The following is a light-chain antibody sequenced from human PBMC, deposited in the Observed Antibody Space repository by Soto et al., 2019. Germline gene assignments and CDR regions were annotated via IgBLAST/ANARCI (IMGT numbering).Light chain of an antibody. CDR2: EGS. J-gene: IGLJ1*01. CDR3: CSYAGSTNV. CDR1: SSDVGSYKF. V-gene: IGLV2-23*03. Sequence: QSALTQPASVSESPGQSITISCTGTSSDVGSYKFVSWYQHHPGKPPKLMIYEGSKRPSGVSDRFSGSKSGNTASLTISGLQADDEADYYCCSYAGSTNVFGTGTKVTAL.